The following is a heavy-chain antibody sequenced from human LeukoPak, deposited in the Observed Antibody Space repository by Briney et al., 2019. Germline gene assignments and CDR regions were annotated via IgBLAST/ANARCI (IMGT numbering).Heavy chain of an antibody. J-gene: IGHJ5*02. Sequence: GRSLRLSCAASGFTFSSYAMHWVRQAPGKGLEWVAVISYDGSNKYYADSVKGRFTISRDNSKNTLYLQMNSLRAEDTAVYYCARLNSPEYSSSPGWFDPWGQGTLVTVSS. V-gene: IGHV3-30-3*01. CDR1: GFTFSSYA. D-gene: IGHD6-6*01. CDR3: ARLNSPEYSSSPGWFDP. CDR2: ISYDGSNK.